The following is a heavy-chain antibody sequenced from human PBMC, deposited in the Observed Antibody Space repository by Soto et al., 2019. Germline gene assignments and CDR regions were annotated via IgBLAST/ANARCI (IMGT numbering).Heavy chain of an antibody. CDR2: IKQDGSEK. D-gene: IGHD5-18*01. J-gene: IGHJ4*02. CDR1: GFTFSSYG. Sequence: GGSLRLSCAASGFTFSSYGMSWVRQAPGKGLEWVANIKQDGSEKYYVDSVKGRFTISRDNAKNSLYLQMNSLRAEDTAVYYCASHRYSYVYSDYWGQGTLVTVSS. V-gene: IGHV3-7*01. CDR3: ASHRYSYVYSDY.